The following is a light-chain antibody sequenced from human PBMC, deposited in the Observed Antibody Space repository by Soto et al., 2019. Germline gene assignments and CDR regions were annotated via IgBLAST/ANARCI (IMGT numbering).Light chain of an antibody. CDR1: QSISNW. CDR2: KAS. CDR3: QQYRSYKWT. Sequence: DIQMTQSPSTLSASIGDRVTITCRASQSISNWLAWYRERPGKGPELLIYKASTLQSGVPSRFSGSGSGTEFTLTISSLQPNDFATYYCQQYRSYKWTFGQGTKVDIK. V-gene: IGKV1-5*03. J-gene: IGKJ1*01.